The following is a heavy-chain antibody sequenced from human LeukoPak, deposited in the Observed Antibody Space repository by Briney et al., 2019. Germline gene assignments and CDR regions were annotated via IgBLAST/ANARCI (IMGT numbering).Heavy chain of an antibody. CDR3: AKGGLTRFGELSIWFFDY. V-gene: IGHV3-9*03. D-gene: IGHD3-10*02. CDR2: ISWNSGSI. CDR1: GFTFDDYA. Sequence: GGSLRLSCAASGFTFDDYAMHWVRQAPGKGLEWVSGISWNSGSIGYADSVKGRFTISRDNAKNSLYLQMNSLRAEDMALYYCAKGGLTRFGELSIWFFDYWGQGTLVTVSS. J-gene: IGHJ4*02.